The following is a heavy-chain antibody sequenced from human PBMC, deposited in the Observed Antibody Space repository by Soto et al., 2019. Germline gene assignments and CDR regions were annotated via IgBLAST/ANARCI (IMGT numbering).Heavy chain of an antibody. J-gene: IGHJ5*02. CDR1: GGTFSSYA. Sequence: GASVKVSCKASGGTFSSYAISWVRQAPGQGLEWMGGIIPIFGTANCAQKFQGRVTITADKSTSTAYMELSSLRSEDTAVYYCARGYQLLSAHGMDNWFDPWGQGTLVTVSS. CDR3: ARGYQLLSAHGMDNWFDP. D-gene: IGHD2-2*01. CDR2: IIPIFGTA. V-gene: IGHV1-69*06.